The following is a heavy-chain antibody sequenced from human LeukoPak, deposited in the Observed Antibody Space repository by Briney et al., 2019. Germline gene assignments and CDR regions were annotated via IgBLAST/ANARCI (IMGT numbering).Heavy chain of an antibody. D-gene: IGHD6-19*01. CDR1: GFAFNSYE. J-gene: IGHJ4*02. CDR2: ISSSGSIK. CDR3: ARARYTSGWETLDY. V-gene: IGHV3-48*03. Sequence: AGGSLRHSCIASGFAFNSYEMNWVRQAPGKGLEWVSYISSSGSIKHYADSVKGRFTISRDNAKNSLYLQMNSLRAEDTAVYYCARARYTSGWETLDYWGQGTLVTVSS.